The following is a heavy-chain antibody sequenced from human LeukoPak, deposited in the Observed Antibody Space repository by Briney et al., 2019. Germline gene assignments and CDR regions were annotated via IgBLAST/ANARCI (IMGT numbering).Heavy chain of an antibody. J-gene: IGHJ4*02. CDR3: AGDSSSYSLDY. CDR2: IYTSGST. V-gene: IGHV4-61*02. D-gene: IGHD6-6*01. Sequence: SETLSLTCTVSGGSISSGSYYWSWIRQPAGKGLEWIGRIYTSGSTNYNPSLKSRVTISVDTSKNQCSLKLSSVTAADTAVYYCAGDSSSYSLDYWGQGTLVTVSS. CDR1: GGSISSGSYY.